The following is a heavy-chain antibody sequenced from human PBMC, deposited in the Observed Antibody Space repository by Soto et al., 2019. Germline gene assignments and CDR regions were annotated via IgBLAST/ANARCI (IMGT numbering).Heavy chain of an antibody. V-gene: IGHV1-69*01. CDR1: GGHFWSYA. D-gene: IGHD3-9*01. CDR2: IFPAYGTS. J-gene: IGHJ5*02. Sequence: GAPVKVLSKAPGGHFWSYAISWVRQAPRQRLHCMRGIFPAYGTSTYAHMFQCRVTITADESTISSYMELSSLRSEHTPVYYCARGGLTANWFDPLGQGTLGIFSS. CDR3: ARGGLTANWFDP.